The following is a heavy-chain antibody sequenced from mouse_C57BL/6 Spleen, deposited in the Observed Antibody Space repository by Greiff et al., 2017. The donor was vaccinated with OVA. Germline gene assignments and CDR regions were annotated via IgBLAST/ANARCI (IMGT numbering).Heavy chain of an antibody. CDR2: IYPSDSET. Sequence: QVQLQQPGAELVRPGSSVKLSCKASGYTFTSYWMDWVKQRPGQGLEWIGNIYPSDSETPYNQKFKDKATLTVDKSSSTAYMQLSSLTSEDSAVYYCARGITTDFDYWGQGTTLTVSS. V-gene: IGHV1-61*01. CDR3: ARGITTDFDY. CDR1: GYTFTSYW. J-gene: IGHJ2*01. D-gene: IGHD1-1*01.